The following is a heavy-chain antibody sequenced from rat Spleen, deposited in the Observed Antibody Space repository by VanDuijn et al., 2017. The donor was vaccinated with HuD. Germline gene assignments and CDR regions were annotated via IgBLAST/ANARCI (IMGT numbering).Heavy chain of an antibody. Sequence: EVQLVESGGGLVQPGRSLKLSCAASGFTFSNYGMAWVRQAPTKGLEWVAYISTGGDTYYRDSMKGRFTISRDNAKSTLYLQMDSLRSEDTATYSCTTGVYPGNFDYWGQGVMVTVSS. CDR3: TTGVYPGNFDY. J-gene: IGHJ2*01. CDR1: GFTFSNYG. D-gene: IGHD1-4*01. CDR2: ISTGGDT. V-gene: IGHV5-27*01.